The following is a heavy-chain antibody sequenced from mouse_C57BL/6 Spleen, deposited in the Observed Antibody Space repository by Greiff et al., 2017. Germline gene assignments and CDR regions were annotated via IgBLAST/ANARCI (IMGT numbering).Heavy chain of an antibody. CDR2: IDPSDSYT. Sequence: VQLQQPGAELVKPGASVKLSCKASGYTFTSYWMQWVKQRPGQGLEWIGEIDPSDSYTNYNQKFKGKATLTVDTSSSTAYMQLSSLTSEDSAVYYCARGGIYDGYYPSYGGQGTLVTVSA. V-gene: IGHV1-50*01. D-gene: IGHD2-3*01. J-gene: IGHJ3*01. CDR1: GYTFTSYW. CDR3: ARGGIYDGYYPSY.